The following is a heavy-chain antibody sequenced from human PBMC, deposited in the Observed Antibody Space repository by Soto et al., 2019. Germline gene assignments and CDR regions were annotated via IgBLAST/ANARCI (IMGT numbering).Heavy chain of an antibody. CDR3: AKAFGYSGRRSAFDI. V-gene: IGHV3-23*01. CDR1: GFTFSHDA. Sequence: PGGSPRNSCARSGFTFSHDAIRSVRHAPGKGLEWVSAIRGSGGSTYYADSVKGRFTISRDNSKNTLYLQMNSLRAEDTAVYYFAKAFGYSGRRSAFDIWGQGKMVTVSS. CDR2: IRGSGGST. D-gene: IGHD5-12*01. J-gene: IGHJ3*02.